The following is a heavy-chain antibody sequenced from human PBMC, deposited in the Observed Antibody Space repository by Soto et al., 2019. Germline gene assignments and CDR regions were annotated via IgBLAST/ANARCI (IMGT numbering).Heavy chain of an antibody. D-gene: IGHD3-16*02. J-gene: IGHJ4*02. CDR3: ARSAISPFGGLIGPFDY. CDR1: GYTFTAYA. V-gene: IGHV1-3*05. CDR2: INAGNGNT. Sequence: QVQLVQSGAEEKKPGASVKVSCQASGYTFTAYAIHWVRQAPGQRLEWMGWINAGNGNTRYLQKFQTRITITRDTSASTAYMEMSSLPFADPAVYYCARSAISPFGGLIGPFDYWGQGNLVAVSS.